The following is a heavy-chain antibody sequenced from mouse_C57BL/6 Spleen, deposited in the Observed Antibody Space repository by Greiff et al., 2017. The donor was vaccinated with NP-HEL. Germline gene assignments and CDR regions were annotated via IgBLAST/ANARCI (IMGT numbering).Heavy chain of an antibody. Sequence: EVQGVESGGGLVQPKGSLKLSCAASGFSFNTYAMNWVRQAPGKGLEWVARIRSKSNNYATYYADSVKDRFTISRDDSESMLYLQMNNLKTEDTAMYYCVRPGYGNHAYYAMDYWGQGTSVTVSS. J-gene: IGHJ4*01. V-gene: IGHV10-1*01. CDR3: VRPGYGNHAYYAMDY. CDR1: GFSFNTYA. D-gene: IGHD2-1*01. CDR2: IRSKSNNYAT.